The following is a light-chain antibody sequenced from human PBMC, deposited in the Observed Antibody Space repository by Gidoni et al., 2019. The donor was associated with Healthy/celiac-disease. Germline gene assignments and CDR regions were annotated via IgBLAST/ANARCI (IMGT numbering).Light chain of an antibody. CDR2: GAS. V-gene: IGKV3-20*01. J-gene: IGKJ2*01. CDR3: QQYGSSPKT. Sequence: ELTQSPGTLSLSPGERATLSCRASQSVGSSYLAWYQQKPGQAPRLLIYGASSRAPGIPERFSGSGSGTDFTLTSSRLEHEDFAVYYCQQYGSSPKTFGQGTKLEIK. CDR1: QSVGSSY.